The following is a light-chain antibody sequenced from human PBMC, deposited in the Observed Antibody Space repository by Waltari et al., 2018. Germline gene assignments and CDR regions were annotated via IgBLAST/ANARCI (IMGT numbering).Light chain of an antibody. CDR1: SSDAGGDKY. CDR3: SSSATGGSYFV. Sequence: QSALTQPPSASGSPGQSVTISCTGTSSDAGGDKYVSWYQQYPVKAPKLLISEVSKRPSGVPNRFSGSKSGNTASLTVSGLQAEDEADYYCSSSATGGSYFVFGTGTRVTVL. J-gene: IGLJ1*01. V-gene: IGLV2-8*01. CDR2: EVS.